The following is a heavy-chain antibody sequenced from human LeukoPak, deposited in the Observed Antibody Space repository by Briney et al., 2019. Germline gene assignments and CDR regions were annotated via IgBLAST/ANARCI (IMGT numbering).Heavy chain of an antibody. V-gene: IGHV3-30*18. CDR1: GFTFSSYG. J-gene: IGHJ4*02. CDR3: AKGAEYGSGMIDY. D-gene: IGHD3-10*01. Sequence: GGSLRLSCAASGFTFSSYGMHWVRQAPGKGLEWVAVISYDGSNKYYADSVKGRFTISRDNSKNTLYLQMNSLRAEDTAVYYCAKGAEYGSGMIDYWGQGTLVTVSS. CDR2: ISYDGSNK.